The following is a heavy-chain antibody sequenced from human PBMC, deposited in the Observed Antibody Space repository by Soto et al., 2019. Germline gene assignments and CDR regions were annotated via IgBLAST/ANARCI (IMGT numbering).Heavy chain of an antibody. CDR1: GFTFDDYA. Sequence: EVQLVESGGGLVQPGRSLRLSCAASGFTFDDYAMHWVRQAPGKGLEWVSGISWNSGSIGYADSVKGRFTISRDNAKNSLYLQMSSLRAEATALYYCAKDMRNTIGASSDDAFDIWCQGTMVTVSS. J-gene: IGHJ3*02. D-gene: IGHD2-2*01. V-gene: IGHV3-9*01. CDR2: ISWNSGSI. CDR3: AKDMRNTIGASSDDAFDI.